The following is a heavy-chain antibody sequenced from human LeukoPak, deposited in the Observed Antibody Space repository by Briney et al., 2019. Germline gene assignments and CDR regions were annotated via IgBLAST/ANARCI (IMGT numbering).Heavy chain of an antibody. J-gene: IGHJ6*03. CDR1: GFTFSSLW. V-gene: IGHV3-7*01. CDR3: TKDRQGPNQYHMDV. CDR2: INQDGGTT. Sequence: GGSLRLSWAASGFTFSSLWMSWVRQAPGRGPEWVANINQDGGTTYYVASVKGRFTISRDNAKNSLSLQMSSLRAEDTAVYYCTKDRQGPNQYHMDVCGKGTTVTVSS.